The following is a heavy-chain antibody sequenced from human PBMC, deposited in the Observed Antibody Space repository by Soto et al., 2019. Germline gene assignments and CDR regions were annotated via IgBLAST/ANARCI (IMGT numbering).Heavy chain of an antibody. Sequence: EVQLVESGGGLVQPGGSPRLSCAASGFTFSSYWMHWVRQVPGKGLVWVSRISSDGSSTSYADSVKGRFTISRDNAKNTLYLQVNSLRAEDTAVYYCARGTVRDHDFGDYWGQGTLVAVSS. CDR1: GFTFSSYW. CDR3: ARGTVRDHDFGDY. CDR2: ISSDGSST. V-gene: IGHV3-74*01. J-gene: IGHJ4*02. D-gene: IGHD4-17*01.